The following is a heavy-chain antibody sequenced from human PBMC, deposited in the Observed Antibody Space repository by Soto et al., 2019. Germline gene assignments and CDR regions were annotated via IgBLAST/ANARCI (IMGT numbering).Heavy chain of an antibody. CDR1: GFTFSDYY. J-gene: IGHJ6*03. D-gene: IGHD2-2*01. Sequence: QVQLVESGGGLVKPGGSLRLSCAASGFTFSDYYMSWIRQAPGKGLEWVSCISSSGSTIYYADSVKGRFTISRDNAKNSLYLQMNSLRAEDTAVYYCARERYCSSTSCLYYYYYMDVWGKGTTVTVSS. CDR2: ISSSGSTI. V-gene: IGHV3-11*01. CDR3: ARERYCSSTSCLYYYYYMDV.